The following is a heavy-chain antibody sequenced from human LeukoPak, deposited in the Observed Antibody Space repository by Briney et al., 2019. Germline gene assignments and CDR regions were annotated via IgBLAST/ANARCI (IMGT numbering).Heavy chain of an antibody. Sequence: SETLSLTCAVYGGSFSDYYWSWIRQPPGKGLEWIGEINHSGSTNYNPSLKSRVTISVDTSKNQFSLKLSSVTAADTAVYYCAREMYYYASGSLDYWGQGTLVTVSS. V-gene: IGHV4-34*01. CDR1: GGSFSDYY. J-gene: IGHJ4*02. CDR3: AREMYYYASGSLDY. CDR2: INHSGST. D-gene: IGHD3-10*01.